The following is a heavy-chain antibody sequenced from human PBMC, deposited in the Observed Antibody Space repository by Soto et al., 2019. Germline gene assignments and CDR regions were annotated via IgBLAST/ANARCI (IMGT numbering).Heavy chain of an antibody. Sequence: QLQLQESGPGLVKPSETLSLTCTVSGGSISSNGYYWGWIRQPPGKGLEWIGSVYYSGSANYNPSLKSRLTVSLDTAKNHFSLKLISVTAADTAVYYCARRPKRGSYSWCFDYWGQGTRVTVSS. V-gene: IGHV4-39*02. D-gene: IGHD1-26*01. J-gene: IGHJ4*02. CDR2: VYYSGSA. CDR1: GGSISSNGYY. CDR3: ARRPKRGSYSWCFDY.